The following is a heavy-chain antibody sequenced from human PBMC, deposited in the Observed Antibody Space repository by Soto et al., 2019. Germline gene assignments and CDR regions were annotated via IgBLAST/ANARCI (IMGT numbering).Heavy chain of an antibody. V-gene: IGHV4-59*08. Sequence: SETLSLTCIVSSGSINGHYWSWIRQPPGKGLEWIGYIYYIGSTYYNPSLKSRVTISVDTSKNQFSLKVPSVTAADTAVYFCASRSLLWFGDPAYYFDYWGQGTLVTVSS. CDR1: SGSINGHY. CDR3: ASRSLLWFGDPAYYFDY. D-gene: IGHD3-10*01. J-gene: IGHJ4*02. CDR2: IYYIGST.